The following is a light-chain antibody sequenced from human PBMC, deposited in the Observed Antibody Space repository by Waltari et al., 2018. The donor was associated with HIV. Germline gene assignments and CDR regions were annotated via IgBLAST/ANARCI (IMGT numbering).Light chain of an antibody. CDR3: QAWDSSTVI. Sequence: SYELTQPPSVSVSPGQTASITCSGDKLGNEYAYWYQQRPGQSPVLVIYQDSKRPSGVPGRVSGSNSGNTATLTISGTQAMDEADYYCQAWDSSTVIFGTGTKVTVL. CDR2: QDS. CDR1: KLGNEY. V-gene: IGLV3-1*01. J-gene: IGLJ1*01.